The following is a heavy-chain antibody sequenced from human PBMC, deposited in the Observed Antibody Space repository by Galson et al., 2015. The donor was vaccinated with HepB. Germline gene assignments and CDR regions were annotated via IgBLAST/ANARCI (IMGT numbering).Heavy chain of an antibody. CDR2: IIPIFGTA. V-gene: IGHV1-69*13. CDR3: ARPKYCGGDCQNLRNAFDI. J-gene: IGHJ3*02. Sequence: SVKVSCKASGYTFSSYAISWVRQAPGQGLEWMGGIIPIFGTANYAQKFQGRVTITADESTSTAYMELSSLRSEDTAVYYCARPKYCGGDCQNLRNAFDIWCQGTMVTVSS. D-gene: IGHD2-21*01. CDR1: GYTFSSYA.